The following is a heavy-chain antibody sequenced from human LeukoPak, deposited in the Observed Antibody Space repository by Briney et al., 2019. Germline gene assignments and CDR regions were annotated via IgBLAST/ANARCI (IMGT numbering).Heavy chain of an antibody. CDR2: INHSGST. Sequence: PSETLSLTCAVYGGSFSGYYWSWIRQPPGKGLEWIGEINHSGSTNYNPSLKSRVTISVDTSKNQFSLKLSSVTAADTAVYYCARGDWGRYYFDYWGQGTLVTVSS. V-gene: IGHV4-34*01. CDR3: ARGDWGRYYFDY. J-gene: IGHJ4*02. CDR1: GGSFSGYY. D-gene: IGHD7-27*01.